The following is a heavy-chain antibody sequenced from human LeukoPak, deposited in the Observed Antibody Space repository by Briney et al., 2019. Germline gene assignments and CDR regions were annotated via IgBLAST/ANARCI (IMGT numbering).Heavy chain of an antibody. D-gene: IGHD6-19*01. J-gene: IGHJ4*02. V-gene: IGHV3-7*01. CDR1: GFSFSDYW. Sequence: PGGSLRLSCAASGFSFSDYWMSWVRQTPGKGLEWVANMKQDGNKKYYVDSVKGRFTISRDNAKNSLYLQMNSLRAEDTAVYYCARDLGQWLALPPDYWGQGTLVTVSS. CDR2: MKQDGNKK. CDR3: ARDLGQWLALPPDY.